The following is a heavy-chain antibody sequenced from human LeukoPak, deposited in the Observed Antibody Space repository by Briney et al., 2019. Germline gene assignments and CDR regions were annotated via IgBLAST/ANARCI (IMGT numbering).Heavy chain of an antibody. V-gene: IGHV3-7*01. CDR3: ARASVVVAPNRFDY. CDR1: GFTFSSYW. J-gene: IGHJ4*02. D-gene: IGHD2-2*01. Sequence: GGSLRLSCAASGFTFSSYWMSWVRQAPGKGLEWVANIKQDGSEKYYVDSVKGRFTISRDNAKNSLYLQMNSLRAEDTAVYYCARASVVVAPNRFDYWGQGTLVTVSS. CDR2: IKQDGSEK.